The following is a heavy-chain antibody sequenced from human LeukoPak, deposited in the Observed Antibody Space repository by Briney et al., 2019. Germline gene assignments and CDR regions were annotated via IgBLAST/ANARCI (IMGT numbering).Heavy chain of an antibody. J-gene: IGHJ5*02. V-gene: IGHV4-30-4*08. CDR2: IYYSGST. CDR3: ARGDYYDSSGYYYH. D-gene: IGHD3-22*01. CDR1: GGSISSGDYY. Sequence: SQTLSLTCTVSGGSISSGDYYWSWIRQPPGKGLEWIGFIYYSGSTYYNPSLKSRVTISLDTSKNYFSLKLTSVTAADTAMYYCARGDYYDSSGYYYHWGQGTLVTVSS.